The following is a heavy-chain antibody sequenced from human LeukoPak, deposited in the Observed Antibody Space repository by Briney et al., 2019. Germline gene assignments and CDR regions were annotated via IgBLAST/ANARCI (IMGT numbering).Heavy chain of an antibody. V-gene: IGHV3-48*03. CDR2: ISSSGSTI. CDR1: GFTFSSYE. D-gene: IGHD4-23*01. J-gene: IGHJ4*02. Sequence: GGSLRLSCAASGFTFSSYEVNWVRQAPGKGLEWVSYISSSGSTIYYADSVKGRFTISRDNAKNSLYLQMNSLRAEDTAVYYCAGDYGGHGGFDYWGQGTLVTVSS. CDR3: AGDYGGHGGFDY.